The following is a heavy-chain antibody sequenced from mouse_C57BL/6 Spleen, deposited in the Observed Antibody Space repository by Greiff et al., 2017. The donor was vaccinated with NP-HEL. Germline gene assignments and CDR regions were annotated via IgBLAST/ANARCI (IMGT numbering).Heavy chain of an antibody. J-gene: IGHJ3*01. Sequence: DVKLVESGGGLVKPGGSLKLSCAASGFTFSDYGMHWVRQAPEKGLEWVAYISSGSSTIYYADTVKGRFTISRDNAKNTLFLQMASLRSEDTAMYYCARHYGSSYERWFAYWGQGTLVTVSA. CDR3: ARHYGSSYERWFAY. CDR2: ISSGSSTI. V-gene: IGHV5-17*01. CDR1: GFTFSDYG. D-gene: IGHD1-1*01.